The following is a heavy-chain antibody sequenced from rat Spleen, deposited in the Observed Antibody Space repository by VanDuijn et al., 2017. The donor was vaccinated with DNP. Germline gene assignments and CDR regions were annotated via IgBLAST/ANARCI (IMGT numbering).Heavy chain of an antibody. CDR2: INPAGGSS. D-gene: IGHD4-3*01. CDR3: AKNSGYYFDY. CDR1: GFTFSTYW. V-gene: IGHV5-58*01. J-gene: IGHJ2*01. Sequence: EVEVVETGGGLVQPGRSLKLSCVASGFTFSTYWMYWIRRVPGKGLEWIASINPAGGSSYYPDSVKGRFTISRDNAENTIYLQMDSLTSEDTATYYCAKNSGYYFDYWGQGVMVTVSS.